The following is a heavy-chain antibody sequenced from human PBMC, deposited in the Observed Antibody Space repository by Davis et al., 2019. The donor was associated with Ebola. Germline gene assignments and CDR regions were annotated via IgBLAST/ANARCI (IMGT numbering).Heavy chain of an antibody. D-gene: IGHD5-12*01. CDR2: ISRYSKTI. CDR3: ARDSGTVFDIVTTNPYFDN. CDR1: GFSFSYYS. J-gene: IGHJ4*02. Sequence: GESLKISCAASGFSFSYYSMNWVRQAPGKGLEWISSISRYSKTIHYADSVKGRFTVSRDDDKKFLYLQMNSLRDEDTAVYYCARDSGTVFDIVTTNPYFDNWGQGSLVAVSS. V-gene: IGHV3-48*02.